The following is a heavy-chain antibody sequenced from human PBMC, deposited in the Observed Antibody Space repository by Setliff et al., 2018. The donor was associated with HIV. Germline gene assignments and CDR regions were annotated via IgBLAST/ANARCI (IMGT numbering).Heavy chain of an antibody. D-gene: IGHD3-10*01. CDR2: IYVGDTT. V-gene: IGHV3-53*01. Sequence: GGYLRLSCAASGFAVSGNYMSWVRQAPGKGLEWVSVIYVGDTTNYADSVKGRFTITRDNSKNTLYLQMNSLRAEDTAVYYFAGHHRGWGQGTLVTVSS. J-gene: IGHJ4*02. CDR3: AGHHRG. CDR1: GFAVSGNY.